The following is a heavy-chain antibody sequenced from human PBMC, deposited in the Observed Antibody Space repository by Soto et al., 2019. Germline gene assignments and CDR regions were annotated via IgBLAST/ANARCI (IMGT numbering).Heavy chain of an antibody. D-gene: IGHD1-7*01. Sequence: ASVKVSCKASGYTFTSYGISWVRQAPGQGLEWMGWISAYNGNTNYAQKLQGRVTMTTDTSTSTAYMELRSLRSDDTAVYYCARAGTTTSYYYYYMDVWGKGTTVTVSS. J-gene: IGHJ6*03. V-gene: IGHV1-18*01. CDR3: ARAGTTTSYYYYYMDV. CDR2: ISAYNGNT. CDR1: GYTFTSYG.